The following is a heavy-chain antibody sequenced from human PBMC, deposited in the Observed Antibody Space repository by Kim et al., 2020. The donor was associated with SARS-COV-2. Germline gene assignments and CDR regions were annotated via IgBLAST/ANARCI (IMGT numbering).Heavy chain of an antibody. J-gene: IGHJ4*02. CDR3: ARGASGLLVVVPAAIRVYFDY. CDR1: GGSFSGYY. V-gene: IGHV4-34*01. Sequence: SETLSLTCAVYGGSFSGYYWSWIRQPPGKGLEWIGEINHSGSTNYNPSLKSRVTISVDTSKNQFSLKLSSVTAADTAVYYCARGASGLLVVVPAAIRVYFDYWGQGTLVTVSS. CDR2: INHSGST. D-gene: IGHD2-2*01.